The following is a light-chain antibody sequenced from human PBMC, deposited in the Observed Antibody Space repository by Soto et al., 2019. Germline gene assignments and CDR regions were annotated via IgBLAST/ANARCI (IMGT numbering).Light chain of an antibody. Sequence: EIVLTQSPGTLSLSPGERATLSCRASQSVSKSYLAWYQQKPGQATRLLIYGASSRATGIPDRFSGSGSGTDFTLTISRLEPEDFAVYYCQQYGNSRWTFGQGTKVEI. CDR2: GAS. V-gene: IGKV3-20*01. J-gene: IGKJ1*01. CDR3: QQYGNSRWT. CDR1: QSVSKSY.